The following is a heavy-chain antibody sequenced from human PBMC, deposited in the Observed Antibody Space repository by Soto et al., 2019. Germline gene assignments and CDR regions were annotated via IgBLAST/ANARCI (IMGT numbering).Heavy chain of an antibody. D-gene: IGHD3-3*01. CDR3: AKDPRTRDFWCGSYDTYFYFYYMDV. CDR2: ISSNGNTK. V-gene: IGHV3-11*01. Sequence: QVQLVESGGGLVKPGGSLRLSCAASGFSFSDDYMSWIRQAPGKGLEWVSYISSNGNTKYYADSVKGRFIISRDNANNSLYLQMNSLRPEDTAVYYCAKDPRTRDFWCGSYDTYFYFYYMDVWGKGTTVTVSS. CDR1: GFSFSDDY. J-gene: IGHJ6*03.